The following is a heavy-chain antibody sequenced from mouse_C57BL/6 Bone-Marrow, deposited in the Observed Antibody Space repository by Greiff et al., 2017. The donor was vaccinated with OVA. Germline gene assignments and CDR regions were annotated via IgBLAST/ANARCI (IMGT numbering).Heavy chain of an antibody. D-gene: IGHD1-1*01. CDR2: INPNNGGT. V-gene: IGHV1-26*01. J-gene: IGHJ2*01. CDR3: ATTVGDY. Sequence: VQLQQSGPELVKPGASVKISCKASGYTFTDYYMNWVKQSHGKSLEWIGDINPNNGGTSYNQKFKGKATLTVDKSSSTAYMELRSLTPEDSAVYYCATTVGDYWGQGTTLTVSS. CDR1: GYTFTDYY.